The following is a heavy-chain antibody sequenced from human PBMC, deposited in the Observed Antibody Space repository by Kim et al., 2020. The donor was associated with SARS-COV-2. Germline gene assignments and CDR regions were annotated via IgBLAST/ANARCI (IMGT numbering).Heavy chain of an antibody. D-gene: IGHD3-22*01. Sequence: GGSLRLSCAASGFTFSSYAMRWVRQAPGKGLEWVAAISGSGGSTYYADSVKGRFTISRDNSKNTLYLQMNSLRAEDTAVYYCARDSYYDSSGYQFFDYWGQGTLVTVSS. V-gene: IGHV3-23*01. CDR3: ARDSYYDSSGYQFFDY. J-gene: IGHJ4*02. CDR1: GFTFSSYA. CDR2: ISGSGGST.